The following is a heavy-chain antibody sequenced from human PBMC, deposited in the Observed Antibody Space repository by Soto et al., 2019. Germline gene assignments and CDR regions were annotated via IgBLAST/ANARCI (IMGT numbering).Heavy chain of an antibody. J-gene: IGHJ4*02. CDR3: ARHTPAISISDH. CDR1: GFSIISSSYY. Sequence: PSETLSLTCPFSGFSIISSSYYWGWIRQPPGKGLEWIGSIYYSGSTYYNPSLKSRVTISVDTSKNQFSLKLSSVTAADTAVYYCARHTPAISISDHWGQGTLVTVSS. D-gene: IGHD2-15*01. V-gene: IGHV4-39*01. CDR2: IYYSGST.